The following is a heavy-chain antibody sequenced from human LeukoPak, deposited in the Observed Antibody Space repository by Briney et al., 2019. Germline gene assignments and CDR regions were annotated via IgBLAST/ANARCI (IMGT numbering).Heavy chain of an antibody. Sequence: ASVKVSCKASGYTFTSYGISWVRQAPGQGLEWMGWISAYNGNTNYAQKLQGRVTMTTDTSTSTAYMELRSLRSDDTAVYYCARDLFSGWYSNYYCYYMDVWGKGTTVTISS. CDR1: GYTFTSYG. D-gene: IGHD6-19*01. J-gene: IGHJ6*03. CDR3: ARDLFSGWYSNYYCYYMDV. V-gene: IGHV1-18*01. CDR2: ISAYNGNT.